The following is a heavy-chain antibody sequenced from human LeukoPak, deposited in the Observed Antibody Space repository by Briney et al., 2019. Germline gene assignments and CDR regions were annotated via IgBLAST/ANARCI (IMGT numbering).Heavy chain of an antibody. D-gene: IGHD6-13*01. CDR3: VRHATVEAAGTWWFDP. J-gene: IGHJ5*02. CDR2: IYPRDSDT. CDR1: GYSFTSYW. V-gene: IGHV5-51*01. Sequence: GESLKISCKSFGYSFTSYWIGWVRQMPGKGLEWMGIIYPRDSDTRYSLSFQGQVTISADKSMNTAYLQWNSLKASDTAMYYCVRHATVEAAGTWWFDPWGQGTLVTVSS.